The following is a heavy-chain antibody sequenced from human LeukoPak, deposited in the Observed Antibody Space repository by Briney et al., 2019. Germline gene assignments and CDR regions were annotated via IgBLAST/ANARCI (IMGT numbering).Heavy chain of an antibody. CDR1: GYTFTSYY. CDR3: ARDTYYYDSSGFPLWY. J-gene: IGHJ4*02. Sequence: GASVKVSCKASGYTFTSYYMHWVRQAPGQGLEWMGIINPSGGSTSYAQKFQGRVTMTRDTSTSTVYMELSSLRSEDTAVYYCARDTYYYDSSGFPLWYWGQGTLVTVSS. CDR2: INPSGGST. V-gene: IGHV1-46*01. D-gene: IGHD3-22*01.